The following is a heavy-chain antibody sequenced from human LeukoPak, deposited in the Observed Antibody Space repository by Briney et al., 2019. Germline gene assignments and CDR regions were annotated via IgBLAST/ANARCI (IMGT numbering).Heavy chain of an antibody. CDR1: GFTFSSYA. Sequence: GGSLRLSCAASGFTFSSYAMSWVRQAPGKGLVWVSRVKYDGSTTAYADSVKGRFTISRDNTRNILYLEMNSLRVEDTAVYYCARDLNWLLFDYWGQGALVTVSS. D-gene: IGHD3/OR15-3a*01. CDR3: ARDLNWLLFDY. CDR2: VKYDGSTT. V-gene: IGHV3-74*01. J-gene: IGHJ4*02.